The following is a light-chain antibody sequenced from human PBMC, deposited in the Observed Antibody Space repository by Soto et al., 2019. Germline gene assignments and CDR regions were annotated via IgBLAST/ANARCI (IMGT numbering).Light chain of an antibody. CDR1: SSDVGGYNY. CDR2: DVS. V-gene: IGLV2-14*01. CDR3: SSYTSSTNLYV. J-gene: IGLJ1*01. Sequence: QSALTQPASVSGSPGQSITISCTGTSSDVGGYNYVSWYQQHPGKAPKLMIYDVSNRPSGVSNRFSGSKSGNTASLTISGLQAEDEADYCCSSYTSSTNLYVFGTGTKVTVL.